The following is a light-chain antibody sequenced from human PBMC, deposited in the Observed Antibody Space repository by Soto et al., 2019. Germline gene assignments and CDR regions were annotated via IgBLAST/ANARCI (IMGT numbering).Light chain of an antibody. Sequence: IQMPQYTPTLSGSVGDRVTITCRASQTISSWSAWYQQKPGKAPKLLIYKASTLKSGVPSRFSGSGSGTEFTLTISSLQPDDFATYYCQHYNSYSEAFGQGTKVDIK. J-gene: IGKJ1*01. V-gene: IGKV1-5*03. CDR3: QHYNSYSEA. CDR1: QTISSW. CDR2: KAS.